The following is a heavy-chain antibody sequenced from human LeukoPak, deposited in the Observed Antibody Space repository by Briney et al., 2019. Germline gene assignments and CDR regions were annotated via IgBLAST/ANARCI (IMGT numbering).Heavy chain of an antibody. J-gene: IGHJ3*02. CDR2: INPSGGST. CDR3: AREDAEIIVVVTASNAFDI. D-gene: IGHD2-21*02. CDR1: GYTFTSYY. V-gene: IGHV1-46*01. Sequence: ASVTVSFKASGYTFTSYYMHWVRQAPGQGLEWMGLINPSGGSTSYAQKFQGRVTMTRDTSTSTVYMELSSLRSEDTAVYYCAREDAEIIVVVTASNAFDIWGQGTMVTVSS.